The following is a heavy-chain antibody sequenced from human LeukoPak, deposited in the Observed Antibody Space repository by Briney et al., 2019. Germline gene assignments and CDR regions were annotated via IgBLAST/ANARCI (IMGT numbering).Heavy chain of an antibody. CDR1: GFTFRNYL. D-gene: IGHD3-16*01. Sequence: GGSLRLSCAASGFTFRNYLMGWVRQAPGKGLEWVANTKPDGSAEYYADSVRGRFTTSRDNANNFLYLQMNSLRAEDTAVYYCARDGCLNTHFDYWGQGTLVTVSS. CDR3: ARDGCLNTHFDY. V-gene: IGHV3-7*01. CDR2: TKPDGSAE. J-gene: IGHJ4*02.